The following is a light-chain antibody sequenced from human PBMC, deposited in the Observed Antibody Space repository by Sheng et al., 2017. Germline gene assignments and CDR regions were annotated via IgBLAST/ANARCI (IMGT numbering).Light chain of an antibody. J-gene: IGLJ1*01. CDR1: SSDVGGYDY. Sequence: QSALTQPASVSGSPGQSITISCTGASSDVGGYDYVSWYQQHPDKAPKVIIYDVTYRPSGVSSRFAGSKSGNTASLTISGLQAEDEADYYCCSYTSTITYVFGSGTKVTVL. V-gene: IGLV2-14*03. CDR3: CSYTSTITYV. CDR2: DVT.